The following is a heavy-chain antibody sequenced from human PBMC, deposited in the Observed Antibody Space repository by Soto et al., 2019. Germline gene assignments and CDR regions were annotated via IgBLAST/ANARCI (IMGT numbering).Heavy chain of an antibody. CDR1: GFTFSSYG. Sequence: QVQLVESGGGEVQPGRSLRLSCAASGFTFSSYGMHWVRQAPGKGLEGVAVIWYDGSNKYYADSVKGRFTISRDNSKNTLYLQMNSLRAEDTAVYYCARDPGSSTSWFYYYYYMDVWGKGTTVTVSS. V-gene: IGHV3-33*01. J-gene: IGHJ6*03. CDR2: IWYDGSNK. CDR3: ARDPGSSTSWFYYYYYMDV. D-gene: IGHD2-2*01.